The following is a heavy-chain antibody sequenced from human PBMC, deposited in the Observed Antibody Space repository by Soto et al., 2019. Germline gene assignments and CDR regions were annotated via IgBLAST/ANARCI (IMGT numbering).Heavy chain of an antibody. CDR1: GYTSTSYG. CDR2: ISAYNGNT. V-gene: IGHV1-18*01. Sequence: QVQLVQSGAEVKKPGASVKVSCKASGYTSTSYGISWVRQAPGQGLEWMGWISAYNGNTNYAQKLQGRVTMTTDTSTSTAYMELRSLRSDDTAVYYCARKQDGYYYYYGMDVWGQGTTVTVSS. J-gene: IGHJ6*02. CDR3: ARKQDGYYYYYGMDV. D-gene: IGHD2-15*01.